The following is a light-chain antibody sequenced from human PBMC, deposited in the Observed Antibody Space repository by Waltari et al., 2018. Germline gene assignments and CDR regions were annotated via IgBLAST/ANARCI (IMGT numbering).Light chain of an antibody. CDR1: QSISSY. CDR3: HQTYSTPWT. V-gene: IGKV1-39*01. Sequence: DIQMTQSPSSLSASVGDRVTITCRASQSISSYLNWYQQKPGKAPNLLIYAAANLQSGVPSRFSSSGSGTDFTITISSLQPEDFTTYYCHQTYSTPWTFGQGTKVEIK. CDR2: AAA. J-gene: IGKJ1*01.